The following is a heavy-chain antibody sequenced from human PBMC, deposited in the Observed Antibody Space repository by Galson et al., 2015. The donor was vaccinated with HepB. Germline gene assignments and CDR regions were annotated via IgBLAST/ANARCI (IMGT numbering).Heavy chain of an antibody. D-gene: IGHD3-22*01. V-gene: IGHV4-39*01. CDR1: GGSISNRKYY. Sequence: ETLSLTCSVSGGSISNRKYYWAWIRQPPGKGLEWSGSVYSSGSSYYNPSLRSRVTISVDTSKNQFSLRLTAVSAADTAVYYCVGGADYYDSDGFYRQELGPDWGQGTVVTVSS. J-gene: IGHJ4*02. CDR3: VGGADYYDSDGFYRQELGPD. CDR2: VYSSGSS.